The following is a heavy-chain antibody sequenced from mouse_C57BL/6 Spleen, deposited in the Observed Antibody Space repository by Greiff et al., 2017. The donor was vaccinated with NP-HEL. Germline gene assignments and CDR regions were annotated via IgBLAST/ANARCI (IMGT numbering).Heavy chain of an antibody. V-gene: IGHV5-4*01. J-gene: IGHJ3*01. CDR1: GFTFSSYA. CDR2: ISDGGSYT. CDR3: AREEGNYWFAY. Sequence: EVHLVESGGGLVKPGGSLKLSCAASGFTFSSYAMSWVRQTPEKRLEWVATISDGGSYTYYPDNVKGRFTISRDNAKNNLYLQMSHLKSEDTAMYYCAREEGNYWFAYWGQGTLVTVSA. D-gene: IGHD2-1*01.